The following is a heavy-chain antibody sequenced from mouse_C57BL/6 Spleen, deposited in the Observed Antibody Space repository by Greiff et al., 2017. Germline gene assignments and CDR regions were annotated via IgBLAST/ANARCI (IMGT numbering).Heavy chain of an antibody. J-gene: IGHJ2*01. CDR3: ARRYYGSSHYFDY. CDR2: ISSGSSTI. V-gene: IGHV5-17*01. Sequence: EVQRVESGGGLVKPGGSLKLSCAASGFTFSDYGMHWVRQAPEKGLEWVAYISSGSSTIYYAETVQGRFTISRDNAKNTLFRQMTSLGSEDTAMYYCARRYYGSSHYFDYWGQGTTLTVSS. D-gene: IGHD1-1*01. CDR1: GFTFSDYG.